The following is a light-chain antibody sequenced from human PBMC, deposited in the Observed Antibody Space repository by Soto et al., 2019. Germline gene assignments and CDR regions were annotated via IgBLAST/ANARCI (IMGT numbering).Light chain of an antibody. CDR1: KSVRNNS. CDR3: HHYGYGADT. Sequence: ELVLTQSPGTLSLSPGERATLSCRASKSVRNNSLAWYQQHPGQAPRLLIFGASSRASGIPDRFTGSGSGADFSLTISRLEPEDYAVYFCHHYGYGADTFGQGTKLEIK. V-gene: IGKV3-20*01. CDR2: GAS. J-gene: IGKJ2*01.